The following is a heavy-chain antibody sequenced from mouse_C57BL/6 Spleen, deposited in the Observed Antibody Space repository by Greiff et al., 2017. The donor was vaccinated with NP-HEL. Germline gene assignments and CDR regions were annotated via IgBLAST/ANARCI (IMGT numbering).Heavy chain of an antibody. CDR3: ARDYYSNHEGAMDY. D-gene: IGHD2-5*01. CDR1: GYAFSSSW. J-gene: IGHJ4*01. Sequence: QVQLQQSGPELVKPGASVKLSCKASGYAFSSSWMNWVKPRPGTGLEWIGRIYPGDGATPYNGKFKGKATLTADKSSSTAYMQLSSLTSEDSAVYFCARDYYSNHEGAMDYWGQGTSVTVSS. CDR2: IYPGDGAT. V-gene: IGHV1-82*01.